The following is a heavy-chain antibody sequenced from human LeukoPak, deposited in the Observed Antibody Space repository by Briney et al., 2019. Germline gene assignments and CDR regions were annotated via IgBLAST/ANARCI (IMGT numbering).Heavy chain of an antibody. Sequence: SQTLSLTCTVSGGSISSGGYYWSWIRQHPGKGLEWIGYIYYSGSTYYNPSLKSRVTISVDTSKNQFSLKLSSVTAADTAVYYCASSPPRYCSGGSCYSDYWYFDLWGRGTLVTVSP. V-gene: IGHV4-31*03. CDR1: GGSISSGGYY. D-gene: IGHD2-15*01. J-gene: IGHJ2*01. CDR2: IYYSGST. CDR3: ASSPPRYCSGGSCYSDYWYFDL.